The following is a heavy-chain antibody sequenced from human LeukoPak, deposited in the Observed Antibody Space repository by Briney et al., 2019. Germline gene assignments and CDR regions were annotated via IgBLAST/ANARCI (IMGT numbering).Heavy chain of an antibody. D-gene: IGHD6-19*01. CDR1: GYTFTSYY. CDR3: AREWLGYYYYYGMDV. J-gene: IGHJ6*02. V-gene: IGHV1-46*01. CDR2: INPSGGST. Sequence: ASVKVSCKASGYTFTSYYMHWVRQAPGQGLEWMGIINPSGGSTSYAQKFQGRVTMTRDTSTSTVYMELSSLRSEDTAVYYCAREWLGYYYYYGMDVWGQGTTVTVSS.